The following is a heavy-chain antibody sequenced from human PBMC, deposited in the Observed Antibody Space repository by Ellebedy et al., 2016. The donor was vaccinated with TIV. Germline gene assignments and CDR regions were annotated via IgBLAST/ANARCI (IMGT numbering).Heavy chain of an antibody. CDR3: ARAPERRYGGYNWFDP. J-gene: IGHJ5*02. CDR2: MNPNSGNT. V-gene: IGHV1-8*03. CDR1: GYTFTSYD. D-gene: IGHD5-12*01. Sequence: AASVKVSCKASGYTFTSYDINWVRQATGQGLEWMGWMNPNSGNTGYAQKFQGRVTITRNTSISTAYMELSSLRSEDTAVYYCARAPERRYGGYNWFDPWGQGTLVTVSS.